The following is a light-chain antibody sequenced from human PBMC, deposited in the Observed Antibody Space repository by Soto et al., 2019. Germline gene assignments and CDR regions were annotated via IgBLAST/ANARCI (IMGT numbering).Light chain of an antibody. CDR3: QQYNSSAT. CDR2: DAS. Sequence: DIQMTQSPASMSASVLGGVTIICRASQSVSTRLAWYQQKPGKAPKVLIYDASSWAGGVPSRFTGSGSGTEFTLTISSLQPDDFATYYCQQYNSSATFGQGTKVDI. J-gene: IGKJ1*01. CDR1: QSVSTR. V-gene: IGKV1-5*02.